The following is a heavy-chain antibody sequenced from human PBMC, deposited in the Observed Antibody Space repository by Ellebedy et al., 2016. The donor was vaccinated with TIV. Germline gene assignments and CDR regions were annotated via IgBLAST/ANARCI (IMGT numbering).Heavy chain of an antibody. D-gene: IGHD2-15*01. J-gene: IGHJ6*02. CDR2: INPSSDST. Sequence: AASVKVSCKASGYTFNKYYMHWVRQAPGQGLEWMGIINPSSDSTTYAQKFQGRVTRTRDMSTSTVYMELSSLRSEDTAVYYCTRGGHIVVAPGALLGIDVWGQGTTVIVSS. CDR1: GYTFNKYY. CDR3: TRGGHIVVAPGALLGIDV. V-gene: IGHV1-46*02.